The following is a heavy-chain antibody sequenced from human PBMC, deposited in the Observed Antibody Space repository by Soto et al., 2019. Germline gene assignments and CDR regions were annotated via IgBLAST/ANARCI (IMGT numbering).Heavy chain of an antibody. CDR1: GGSISSYY. CDR2: IFYTGSS. J-gene: IGHJ4*02. V-gene: IGHV4-59*06. D-gene: IGHD6-19*01. CDR3: AKERSSGWSFDY. Sequence: PSETLSLTCTVSGGSISSYYWSWIRQPPGKGLEWIGNIFYTGSSYYNSSLRRRVGISVDTSANQVYLRLDSVTAADTAVFYCAKERSSGWSFDYWGQGTLVTVSS.